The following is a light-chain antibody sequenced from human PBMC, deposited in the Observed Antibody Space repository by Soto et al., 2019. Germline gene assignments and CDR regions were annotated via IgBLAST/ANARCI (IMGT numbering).Light chain of an antibody. V-gene: IGKV3-15*01. Sequence: ILMSKSRGSLSVFPGERATLSFMASQNIITNIAWYQQKPGQAPRLLIFFASTRATGIPARFSGSGSGTEFTLTISSLQSEDFAVYFCQQYSNWPRTFGQGTKVDI. CDR3: QQYSNWPRT. CDR1: QNIITN. J-gene: IGKJ1*01. CDR2: FAS.